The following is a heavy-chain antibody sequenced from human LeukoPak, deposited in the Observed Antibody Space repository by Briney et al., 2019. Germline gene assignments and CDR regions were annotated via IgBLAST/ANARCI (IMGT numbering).Heavy chain of an antibody. CDR3: AGIRLVRGVLPGHYGMDV. CDR2: VSDDGSNE. J-gene: IGHJ6*02. CDR1: GITFSNFA. D-gene: IGHD3-10*01. Sequence: PGRSLRLSCAASGITFSNFAMNWVRQAPGKGLEWVAMVSDDGSNEYYADSVKGRFTISRDNSKNTVFLQMNSVRADDTAVYSCAGIRLVRGVLPGHYGMDVWGHGTTVIVSS. V-gene: IGHV3-33*08.